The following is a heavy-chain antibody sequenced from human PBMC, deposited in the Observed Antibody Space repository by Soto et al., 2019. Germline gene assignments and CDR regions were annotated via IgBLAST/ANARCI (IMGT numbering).Heavy chain of an antibody. Sequence: ASVKVSCKTSGYTLTSYGVSWVRQAPGQGLEWMGWISAYNGNTNYAQKLQGRVTMTTDTSTSTAYMELRSLRSDDTAVYYCARVPSVVPAAITAENWFDPWGQGTLVTVSS. CDR2: ISAYNGNT. J-gene: IGHJ5*02. CDR3: ARVPSVVPAAITAENWFDP. CDR1: GYTLTSYG. V-gene: IGHV1-18*01. D-gene: IGHD2-2*01.